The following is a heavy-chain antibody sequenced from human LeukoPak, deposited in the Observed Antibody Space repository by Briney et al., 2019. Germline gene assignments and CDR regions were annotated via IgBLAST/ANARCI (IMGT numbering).Heavy chain of an antibody. CDR1: GGSISSSSYY. V-gene: IGHV4-39*01. CDR3: ARPTLGYCSSTSCSRAYYFDY. CDR2: IYYSGST. Sequence: SETLSLTCTVSGGSISSSSYYWGWIRQPPGKGLEWIGSIYYSGSTYYNPSLKSRVTISVDTSKNQFSLKLSSVTAADTAVYYCARPTLGYCSSTSCSRAYYFDYWGQGTLVTVSS. J-gene: IGHJ4*02. D-gene: IGHD2-2*01.